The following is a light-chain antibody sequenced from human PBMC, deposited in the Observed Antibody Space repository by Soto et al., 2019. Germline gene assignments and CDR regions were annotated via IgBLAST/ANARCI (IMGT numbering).Light chain of an antibody. V-gene: IGKV1-12*01. CDR2: TAS. CDR1: QGVSTW. J-gene: IGKJ5*01. Sequence: DIQITQSPSSVSASVGDRVTITCRASQGVSTWLAWYQQKPGKAPNLLIYTASSLQSGVPSRFSGSGSGTDFTLTINGLQPEDFAVYYCQQRSNWPPITFGQGTRLEIK. CDR3: QQRSNWPPIT.